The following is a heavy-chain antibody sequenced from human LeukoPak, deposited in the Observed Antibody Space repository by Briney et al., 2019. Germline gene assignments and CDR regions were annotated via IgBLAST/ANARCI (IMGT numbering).Heavy chain of an antibody. CDR1: GGTFSSYA. CDR3: ARDRNTAMVTGWFDP. V-gene: IGHV1-69*05. D-gene: IGHD5-18*01. J-gene: IGHJ5*02. CDR2: IIPIFGTA. Sequence: GASVKVSCKASGGTFSSYAISWVRQAPGQGLEWMGGIIPIFGTANYAQKLQGRVTMTTDTSTSTAYMELRSLRSDDTAVYYCARDRNTAMVTGWFDPWGQGTLVTVSS.